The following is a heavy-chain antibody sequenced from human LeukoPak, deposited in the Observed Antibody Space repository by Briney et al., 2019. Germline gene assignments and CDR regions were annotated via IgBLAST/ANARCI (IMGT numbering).Heavy chain of an antibody. J-gene: IGHJ6*03. CDR3: AKISNYYYYYMDV. CDR2: IYSGGST. CDR1: GFTVSSNY. V-gene: IGHV3-53*01. Sequence: GGSLRLSCAASGFTVSSNYMSWVRQAPGKGLEWVSVIYSGGSTYYADSVKGRFTISRDNSKNTLYLQMNSLRAEDTAVYYCAKISNYYYYYMDVWGKGTTVTVSS. D-gene: IGHD4-11*01.